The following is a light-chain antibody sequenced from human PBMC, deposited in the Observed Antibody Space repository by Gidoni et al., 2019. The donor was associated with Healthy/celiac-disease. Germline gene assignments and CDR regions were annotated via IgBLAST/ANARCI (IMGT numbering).Light chain of an antibody. CDR2: GAS. CDR1: QSVSSSY. CDR3: QQYGSSRCS. J-gene: IGKJ2*04. V-gene: IGKV3-20*01. Sequence: DIVLTQSPGTLSLSPGERATLSCRASQSVSSSYLAWYQQKPGQAPRLLIYGASSRATGIPDRFSGSGSGTDFTLTISRLEPEDFAVYYCQQYGSSRCSFGQGTKLEIK.